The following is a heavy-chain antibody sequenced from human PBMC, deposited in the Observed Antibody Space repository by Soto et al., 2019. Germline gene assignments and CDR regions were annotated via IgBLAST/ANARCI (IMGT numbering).Heavy chain of an antibody. CDR3: ARGQGADWFDP. CDR2: INPGNGNT. CDR1: GFTFTSYA. V-gene: IGHV1-3*01. J-gene: IGHJ5*02. D-gene: IGHD1-26*01. Sequence: ASVKVSCKASGFTFTSYAIHWVRQAPGQRLEWMGWINPGNGNTKYSQKFQGGVTFTRDTSATTAYMELSSLTSEDTAVYYCARGQGADWFDPWGQGTLVTVSS.